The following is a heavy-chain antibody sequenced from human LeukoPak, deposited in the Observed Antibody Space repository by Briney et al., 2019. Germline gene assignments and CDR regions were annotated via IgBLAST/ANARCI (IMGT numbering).Heavy chain of an antibody. J-gene: IGHJ4*02. CDR1: GGSFSGYY. Sequence: PSETLSLTCAVYGGSFSGYYWSWIRQSPGKGLEWIGEINHSGSTNYNPSLKSRVTISVDTSKNQFSLKLSSVTAADTAVYYCAREGYSRTFDYWGQGTLVTVSS. D-gene: IGHD2-15*01. CDR3: AREGYSRTFDY. CDR2: INHSGST. V-gene: IGHV4-34*01.